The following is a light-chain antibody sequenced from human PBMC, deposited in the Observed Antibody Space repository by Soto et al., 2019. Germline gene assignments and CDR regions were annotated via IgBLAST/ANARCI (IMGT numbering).Light chain of an antibody. Sequence: EIVLTQSPATLSLSPGERSTLSFRASQSISDYLAWYQQKPGQPPRLLIYAASSRATGIPDRFSGSGSGTDFTLTISRLEPEDFAVYYCQQYAGSRTFGQGTKVDIK. CDR2: AAS. J-gene: IGKJ1*01. V-gene: IGKV3-20*01. CDR1: QSISDY. CDR3: QQYAGSRT.